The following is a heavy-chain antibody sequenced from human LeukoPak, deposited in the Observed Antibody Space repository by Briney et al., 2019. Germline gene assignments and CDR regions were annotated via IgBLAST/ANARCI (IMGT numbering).Heavy chain of an antibody. CDR1: GGPFSGYY. CDR2: INHSGST. V-gene: IGHV4-34*01. Sequence: PSGTLSLTCAVYGGPFSGYYWSWIRQPPGKGLEWIGEINHSGSTNYNPSLKSRVTISVDTSKNQFSLKLSSVTAAGTAVYYCARPSMVRGVPFDYWGQGTLVTVSS. J-gene: IGHJ4*02. D-gene: IGHD3-10*01. CDR3: ARPSMVRGVPFDY.